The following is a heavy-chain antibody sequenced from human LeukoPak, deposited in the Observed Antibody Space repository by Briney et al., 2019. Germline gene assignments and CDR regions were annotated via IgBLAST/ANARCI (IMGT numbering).Heavy chain of an antibody. Sequence: GGSLRLSCAASGFTFDDHGMDWVRQAPGKGLEWVSGISWSSGIIGYADSVKGRFTISRDNAKNSLYLQMNSLRAEDTAVYYCARGTSSSWSSVDYWGQGTLVTVSS. J-gene: IGHJ4*02. V-gene: IGHV3-9*01. CDR1: GFTFDDHG. CDR2: ISWSSGII. CDR3: ARGTSSSWSSVDY. D-gene: IGHD6-13*01.